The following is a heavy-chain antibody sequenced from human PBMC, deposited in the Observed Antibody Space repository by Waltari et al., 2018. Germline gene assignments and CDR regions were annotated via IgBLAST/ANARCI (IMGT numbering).Heavy chain of an antibody. D-gene: IGHD3-10*01. CDR3: ARGYPFSFYGSGTYYNVYDY. CDR2: WHPTGGTP. J-gene: IGHJ4*02. CDR1: GYTFTSYD. V-gene: IGHV1-8*01. Sequence: QVQLVQSGAEVKKPGASVKVSCRASGYTFTSYDGNGVRKATGQGLEWMGWWHPTGGTPDCAQNLQGGVTIARNTSISTAYMELSSLRSDDTPVYYCARGYPFSFYGSGTYYNVYDYWGQGTLVTVSS.